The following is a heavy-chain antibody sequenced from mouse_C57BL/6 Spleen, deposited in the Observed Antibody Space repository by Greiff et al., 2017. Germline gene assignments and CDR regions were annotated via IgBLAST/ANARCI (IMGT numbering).Heavy chain of an antibody. D-gene: IGHD2-3*01. Sequence: LVESGPELVKPGASVKMSCKASGYTFTDYYMHWVKQKPGKGLEWIGEIYPGSGNTYYNEKFKGKATLTADTSSSTAYMQLSSLTSEDSAVYFCATDGYYGGAMDYWGQGTSVTVSS. CDR3: TDGYYGGAMDY. CDR1: YTFTDYYM. CDR2: YPGSGNTY. V-gene: IGHV1-83*01. J-gene: IGHJ4*01.